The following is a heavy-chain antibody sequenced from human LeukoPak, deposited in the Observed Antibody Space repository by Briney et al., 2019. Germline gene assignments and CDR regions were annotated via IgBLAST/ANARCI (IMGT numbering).Heavy chain of an antibody. CDR3: ARGPDPSYMDV. CDR2: FYSGGYI. Sequence: PGGSLRLSCAPSGLTVSSNYMSWVRQAPGKGLEWVSVFYSGGYINYADSVKGRFTISRDDSKNTLYLQMNSLRAEDTAVYYCARGPDPSYMDVWGKGTTVTVS. V-gene: IGHV3-53*01. J-gene: IGHJ6*03. CDR1: GLTVSSNY.